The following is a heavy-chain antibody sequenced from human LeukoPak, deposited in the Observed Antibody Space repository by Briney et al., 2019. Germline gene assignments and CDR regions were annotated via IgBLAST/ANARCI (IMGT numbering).Heavy chain of an antibody. CDR3: ARADWTLIAFDI. CDR2: ISAYNGNT. D-gene: IGHD1-1*01. J-gene: IGHJ3*02. V-gene: IGHV1-18*04. Sequence: ASVKVSCKASGYTFTGYYMHWVRQAPGQGLEWMGWISAYNGNTNYAQKLQGRVTMTTDTSTSTAYMELRSLRSDDTAVYYCARADWTLIAFDIWGQGTMVTVSS. CDR1: GYTFTGYY.